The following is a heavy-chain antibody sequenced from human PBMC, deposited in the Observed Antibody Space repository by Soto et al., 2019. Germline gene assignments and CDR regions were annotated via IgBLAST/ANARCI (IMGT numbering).Heavy chain of an antibody. CDR2: IYYSGST. CDR1: GGSFSGYY. V-gene: IGHV4-59*01. CDR3: ARATYYYYGMDV. J-gene: IGHJ6*02. Sequence: ETLSLTCAVYGGSFSGYYWSWIRQPPGKGLEWIGYIYYSGSTNYNPSLKSRVTISVDTSKNQFSLKLSSVTAADTAVYYCARATYYYYGMDVWGQGTTVTVSS.